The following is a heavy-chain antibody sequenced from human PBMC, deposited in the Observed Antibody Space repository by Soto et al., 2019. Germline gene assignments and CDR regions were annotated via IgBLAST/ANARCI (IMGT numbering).Heavy chain of an antibody. J-gene: IGHJ4*01. CDR2: IYRDDDK. V-gene: IGHV2-5*02. CDR1: GFSLNTSKVA. CDR3: AHTVTATAIHGDLFDS. Sequence: QITLKESGPTLVKPTQTLTLTCSFSGFSLNTSKVAVGWLRQPPGKALDWLALIYRDDDKYHRPSLKTTITITKDTSATQVVLTMPTVDPVATATYLCAHTVTATAIHGDLFDSWGHGILVTVSS. D-gene: IGHD2-21*02.